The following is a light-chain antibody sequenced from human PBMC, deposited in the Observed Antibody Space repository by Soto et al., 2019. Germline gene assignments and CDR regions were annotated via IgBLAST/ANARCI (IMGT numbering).Light chain of an antibody. CDR3: QQSLSKFLNT. J-gene: IGKJ2*01. V-gene: IGKV1-39*01. Sequence: DIQMTQSPSSLSASVGDRVTITCRASQSISSYLNWYQQKPGKAPKLLIYAASSLQSGVPSSFSGSGSGTDFTLTISSLRPEDCATYYCQQSLSKFLNTVRQGPKLQIK. CDR2: AAS. CDR1: QSISSY.